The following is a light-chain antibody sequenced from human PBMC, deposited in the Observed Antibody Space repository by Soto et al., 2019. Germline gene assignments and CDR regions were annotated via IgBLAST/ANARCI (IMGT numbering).Light chain of an antibody. V-gene: IGKV3-20*01. CDR2: GAS. J-gene: IGKJ1*01. Sequence: EIVLTQSPGTLSLSPGERATLSCRASQSVSSSYFAWYHQKPGQAPRLLIYGASSRATGIPDRFSGSGSGTDFTLTISRLEPEDFAVYYCQQYGSSPLTFGQGTKVEIK. CDR3: QQYGSSPLT. CDR1: QSVSSSY.